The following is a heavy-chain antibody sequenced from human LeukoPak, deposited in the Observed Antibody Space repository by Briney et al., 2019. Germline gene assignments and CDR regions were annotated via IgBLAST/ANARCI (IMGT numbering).Heavy chain of an antibody. V-gene: IGHV1-69*05. CDR2: IIPIFGTA. Sequence: VASVKVSCKASGGTFSSYAISWVRQAPGQGLEWMGGIIPIFGTANYAQKLQGRVTMTTDTSTSTAYMELRSLRSDDTAVYYCARTRRDGYNYEVDYFDYWGQGTLVTVSS. J-gene: IGHJ4*02. D-gene: IGHD5-24*01. CDR3: ARTRRDGYNYEVDYFDY. CDR1: GGTFSSYA.